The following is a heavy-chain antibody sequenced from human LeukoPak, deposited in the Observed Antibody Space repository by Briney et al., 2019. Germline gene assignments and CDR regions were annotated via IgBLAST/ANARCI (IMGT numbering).Heavy chain of an antibody. D-gene: IGHD5-24*01. J-gene: IGHJ4*02. CDR2: INHSGST. V-gene: IGHV4-34*01. CDR3: ARSRLHPIIFDY. CDR1: GGSFSGYY. Sequence: SETLSLTCVVYGGSFSGYYWSWIRQPPGKGLEWIGEINHSGSTNYNPSLKGRVIISVDTSKNQFSLKLTSVTAADTAVYYCARSRLHPIIFDYWGQGTLVTVSS.